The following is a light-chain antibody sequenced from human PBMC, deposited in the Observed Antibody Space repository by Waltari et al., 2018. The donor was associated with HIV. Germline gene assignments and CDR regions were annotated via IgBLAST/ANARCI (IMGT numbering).Light chain of an antibody. CDR3: QSFNDNNEWV. CDR2: EDN. Sequence: NFILTQTHCVSASPGETVLISCTRSSGSVASNSVHWFQQRPGAAPTTIIYEDNPRSSGIPDRFSGSIDTSSNSASLTISGLKTEDEADYYCQSFNDNNEWVFGGGTKVTVL. J-gene: IGLJ3*02. V-gene: IGLV6-57*03. CDR1: SGSVASNS.